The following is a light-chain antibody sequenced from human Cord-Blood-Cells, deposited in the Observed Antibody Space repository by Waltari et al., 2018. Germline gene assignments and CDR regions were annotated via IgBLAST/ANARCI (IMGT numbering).Light chain of an antibody. Sequence: EIVLTQSPGTLSLSPGERATLSCRASQSVSSSYLDWYQQKPGQATRLLIYGASSRATGIPDRFSGSGSGTDFTLTISRLEHEDFAVYYCQQYGSSPTLKEYTFGQGTKLEIK. V-gene: IGKV3-20*01. CDR2: GAS. CDR3: QQYGSSPTLKEYT. J-gene: IGKJ2*01. CDR1: QSVSSSY.